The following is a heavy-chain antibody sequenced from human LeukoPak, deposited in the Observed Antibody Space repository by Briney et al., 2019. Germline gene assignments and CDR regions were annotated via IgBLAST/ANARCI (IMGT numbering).Heavy chain of an antibody. J-gene: IGHJ4*02. CDR3: AKGTKPVMTIPVY. CDR2: TSSSSAYT. Sequence: PGGSLRLSCAASGFTFSSYSMIWVRQAPGKGLEWVSSTSSSSAYTFYAESGKGRFTISRDNAKNSLFLQMNSLRAEDTAMYYCAKGTKPVMTIPVYWGQGILVTVSS. V-gene: IGHV3-21*04. D-gene: IGHD1/OR15-1a*01. CDR1: GFTFSSYS.